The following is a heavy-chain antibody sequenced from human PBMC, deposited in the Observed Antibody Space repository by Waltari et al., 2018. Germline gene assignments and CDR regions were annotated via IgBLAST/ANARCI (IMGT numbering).Heavy chain of an antibody. J-gene: IGHJ5*02. CDR3: ARLTVVGATRWFDP. Sequence: QLHLQESGPGLVKPSETPYLTCSVSGGSLNRSKYYWGWIRQPPGKGLESIGSIYSSGSTYHNPSLKSRVTMSVDTSKNEFYLKLTSVTAADTATYYCARLTVVGATRWFDPWGQGTQVTVSS. D-gene: IGHD1-26*01. CDR1: GGSLNRSKYY. V-gene: IGHV4-39*01. CDR2: IYSSGST.